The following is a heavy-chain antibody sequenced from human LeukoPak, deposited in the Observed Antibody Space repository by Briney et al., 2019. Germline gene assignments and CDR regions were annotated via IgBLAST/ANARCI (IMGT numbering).Heavy chain of an antibody. CDR1: GGTFSNYA. D-gene: IGHD2-2*01. CDR2: IIPIFGTA. V-gene: IGHV1-69*13. J-gene: IGHJ6*03. CDR3: ASRVCSSTSCYYYYYMDV. Sequence: GASVKVSCKASGGTFSNYAISWVRQAPGQGLEWMGGIIPIFGTANYAQKFQGRVTITADESTSTAYMELSSLRSEDTAVYYCASRVCSSTSCYYYYYMDVWGKGTTVTVSS.